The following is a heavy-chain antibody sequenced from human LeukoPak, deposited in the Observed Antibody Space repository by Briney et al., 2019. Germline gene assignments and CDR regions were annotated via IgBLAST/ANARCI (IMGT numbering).Heavy chain of an antibody. Sequence: GESLKISCKGSGYSFTTYWIGWVRQVPGKGLEWMGSIYPGDSDTRYSPSFQGQVTISADKSISTAYLQWSSLKASDTAMYYCATRGGGGSFPDNWFDPWGQGTLVTVSS. CDR2: IYPGDSDT. CDR3: ATRGGGGSFPDNWFDP. J-gene: IGHJ5*02. V-gene: IGHV5-51*01. CDR1: GYSFTTYW. D-gene: IGHD2-15*01.